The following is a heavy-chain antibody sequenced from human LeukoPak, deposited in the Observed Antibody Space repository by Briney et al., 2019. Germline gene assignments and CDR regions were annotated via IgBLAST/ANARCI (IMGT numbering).Heavy chain of an antibody. J-gene: IGHJ5*02. CDR3: ARDLGAAVGWFDP. CDR1: GGSISSSSYY. D-gene: IGHD6-13*01. V-gene: IGHV4-39*07. CDR2: IYYSGST. Sequence: SETLSLTCTVSGGSISSSSYYWGWIRQPPGKGLEWIGSIYYSGSTNYNPSLKSRVTMSVDTSKNQFSLKLSSVTAADTAVYYCARDLGAAVGWFDPWGQGTLVTVSS.